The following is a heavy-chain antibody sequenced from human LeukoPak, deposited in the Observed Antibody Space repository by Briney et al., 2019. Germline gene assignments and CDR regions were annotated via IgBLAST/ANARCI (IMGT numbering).Heavy chain of an antibody. CDR3: ARGYYYDSSGYYPYFDL. CDR1: GFTVSSNY. V-gene: IGHV3-53*01. Sequence: GGSLRLSCAASGFTVSSNYMSWVRQAPGKGLEWVSVIYSGGSTYYADSVKGRFTISRDNSKNTLYLQMNSLRAEDTAVYYCARGYYYDSSGYYPYFDLWGQGTLVTVSS. J-gene: IGHJ4*02. D-gene: IGHD3-22*01. CDR2: IYSGGST.